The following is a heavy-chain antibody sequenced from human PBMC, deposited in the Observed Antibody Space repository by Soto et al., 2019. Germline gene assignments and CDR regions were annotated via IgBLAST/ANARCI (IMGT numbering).Heavy chain of an antibody. J-gene: IGHJ3*01. CDR2: IHASTGEP. Sequence: QVQLVQSGSDLKNPGATVTVSCKASGYRFTSHHINWVRQAPGQGLEWMGWIHASTGEPTYARGFTGQFVFSLDASVRKAYLQISNLRAEDTAVYYCARIVAGAFDVWGQGTRVTVSS. CDR3: ARIVAGAFDV. D-gene: IGHD5-12*01. CDR1: GYRFTSHH. V-gene: IGHV7-4-1*01.